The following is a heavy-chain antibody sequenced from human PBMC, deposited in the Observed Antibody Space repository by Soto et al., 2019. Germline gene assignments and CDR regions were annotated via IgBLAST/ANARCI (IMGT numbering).Heavy chain of an antibody. CDR3: AGIAFGY. Sequence: GGSLRLSCEVSGFSVTANYMSWVRQAPGKGLEWVASIKEDGSDKYYVDSVKGRFTISRDNAKNSLSLQMNSLRVEDTAVYYCAGIAFGYWGQGTLVTVSS. J-gene: IGHJ4*02. CDR2: IKEDGSDK. D-gene: IGHD2-21*01. V-gene: IGHV3-7*01. CDR1: GFSVTANY.